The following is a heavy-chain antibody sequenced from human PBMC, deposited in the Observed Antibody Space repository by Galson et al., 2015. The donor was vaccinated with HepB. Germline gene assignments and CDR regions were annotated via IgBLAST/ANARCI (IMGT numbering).Heavy chain of an antibody. D-gene: IGHD6-19*01. CDR1: GFTFSSYG. CDR3: AKGNPVETRRLAAVAGYRRYYYMDV. CDR2: ISYDGSNK. J-gene: IGHJ6*03. Sequence: SLRLSCAASGFTFSSYGMHWVRQAPGKGLEWVAVISYDGSNKYYADSVKGRFTISRDNSKNTLYLQMNSLRAEDTAVYYCAKGNPVETRRLAAVAGYRRYYYMDVWGKGTTVTVSS. V-gene: IGHV3-30*18.